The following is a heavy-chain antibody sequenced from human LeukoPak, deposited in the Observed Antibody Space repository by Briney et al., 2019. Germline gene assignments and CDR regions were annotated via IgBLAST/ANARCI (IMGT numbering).Heavy chain of an antibody. CDR1: GFTFDDYV. V-gene: IGHV3-9*01. D-gene: IGHD1-26*01. CDR3: VAPDGWSHR. CDR2: ISWNSGSI. Sequence: GGSLRLSCAASGFTFDDYVMHWVRQAPGKGLEWVSGISWNSGSIGYADSVKGRFTISRDNAKNSLYLQMNSLRTEDTALYYCVAPDGWSHRWGQGTLVTVSS. J-gene: IGHJ4*02.